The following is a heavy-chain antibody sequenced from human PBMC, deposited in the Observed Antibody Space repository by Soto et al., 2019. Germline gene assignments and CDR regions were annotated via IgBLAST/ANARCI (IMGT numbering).Heavy chain of an antibody. J-gene: IGHJ4*02. Sequence: EVQLVESGGGLVQPGRSLRLSCAASGFIFDDYAMHWVRQAPGKGLEWVSSISWNSGTIVYADSVKGRFTISRDNAKNSLYLQMNSLRTADTAFYYCTKGRSTSCFAPVDYWGQGTLVTVSS. CDR1: GFIFDDYA. CDR2: ISWNSGTI. CDR3: TKGRSTSCFAPVDY. V-gene: IGHV3-9*01. D-gene: IGHD2-2*01.